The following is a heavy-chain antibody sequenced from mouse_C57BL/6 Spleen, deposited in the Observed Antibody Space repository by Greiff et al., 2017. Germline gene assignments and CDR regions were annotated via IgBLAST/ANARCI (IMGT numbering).Heavy chain of an antibody. CDR3: ARARQLRLGAMDD. D-gene: IGHD3-2*02. CDR2: ISSGSSTI. J-gene: IGHJ4*01. V-gene: IGHV5-17*01. CDR1: GFTFSDYG. Sequence: EVKLMASGGGLVKPGGSLKLSCAASGFTFSDYGMHWVRQAPETGLEWVAYISSGSSTIYYADTVKGRFTISRDNAKNTLFLPMTSLRSEDTAMYYCARARQLRLGAMDDWGQGTSVTVSS.